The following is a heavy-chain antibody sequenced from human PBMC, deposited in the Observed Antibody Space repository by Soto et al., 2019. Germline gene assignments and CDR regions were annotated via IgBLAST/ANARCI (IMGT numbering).Heavy chain of an antibody. J-gene: IGHJ4*02. CDR3: ARAPSGSYPEFDY. V-gene: IGHV3-21*06. Sequence: GGSLRLSCAASGFTFTRYSMNWVRQAPGKGLEWVSSISSTTNYIYYGDSMKGRFTISRDNAKNSLFLQMNSLRPDDTAVYYCARAPSGSYPEFDYWGQGTLVTV. D-gene: IGHD1-26*01. CDR1: GFTFTRYS. CDR2: ISSTTNYI.